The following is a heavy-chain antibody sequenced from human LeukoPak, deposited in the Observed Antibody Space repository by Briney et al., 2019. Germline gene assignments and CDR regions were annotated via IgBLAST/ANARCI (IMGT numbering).Heavy chain of an antibody. CDR3: ARAPDYGGKTYFQH. CDR1: GGSISSYY. CDR2: IYYSGST. J-gene: IGHJ1*01. V-gene: IGHV4-59*01. Sequence: SETLSLTCTVSGGSISSYYWSWIRQPPGKGLEWSGYIYYSGSTNYNPSLKSRVTISVDTSKNQFSLKLSSVTAADTAVYYCARAPDYGGKTYFQHWGQGTLVTVSS. D-gene: IGHD4-23*01.